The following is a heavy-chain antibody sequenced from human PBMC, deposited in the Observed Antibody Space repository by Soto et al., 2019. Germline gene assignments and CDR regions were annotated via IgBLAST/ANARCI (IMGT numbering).Heavy chain of an antibody. D-gene: IGHD3-3*01. CDR3: ARDTRTDFWSGYYAGLDY. V-gene: IGHV3-21*01. J-gene: IGHJ4*02. CDR1: GFTFSSYS. Sequence: GGSLRLSCAASGFTFSSYSMNWVRQAPGKGLEWVSSISSSSSYIYYADSVKGRFTISRDNAKNSLYLQMNSLRAEDTAVYYCARDTRTDFWSGYYAGLDYWGQGTLVTVSS. CDR2: ISSSSSYI.